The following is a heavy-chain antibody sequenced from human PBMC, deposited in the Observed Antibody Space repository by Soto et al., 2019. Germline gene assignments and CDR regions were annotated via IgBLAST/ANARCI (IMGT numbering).Heavy chain of an antibody. D-gene: IGHD3-3*01. V-gene: IGHV1-8*01. J-gene: IGHJ6*02. CDR3: ARVLSWASYYDFWSGYSNYYYYGMDV. CDR2: MNPNSGNT. CDR1: GYTFTSYD. Sequence: QVQLVQSGAEVKKPGASVKVSCKASGYTFTSYDINWVREATGEGLEWMGWMNPNSGNTGYAQKFQGRVTMTRNTSISTAYMELSRLRSEDTAVYYCARVLSWASYYDFWSGYSNYYYYGMDVWGQGTTVTVSS.